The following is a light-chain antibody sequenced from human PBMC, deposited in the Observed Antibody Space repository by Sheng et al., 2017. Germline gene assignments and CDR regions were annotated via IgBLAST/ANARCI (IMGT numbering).Light chain of an antibody. CDR2: DVT. J-gene: IGLJ2*01. Sequence: QSALTQPASVSGSPGQSITISCTETSSGVSGNYYVSWYQQYPGTAPKLIIYDVTQRPSGASARLSGSKSGNTASLTISGLQAEDEAVYYCSSYTSDNTVIFGGGTKVTVL. CDR3: SSYTSDNTVI. V-gene: IGLV2-14*01. CDR1: SSGVSGNYY.